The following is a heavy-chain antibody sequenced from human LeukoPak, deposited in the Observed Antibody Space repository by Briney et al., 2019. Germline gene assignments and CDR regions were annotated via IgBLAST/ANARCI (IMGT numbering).Heavy chain of an antibody. CDR3: AKDATDYFGY. V-gene: IGHV3-30*18. CDR2: ISYDGSNK. D-gene: IGHD2-15*01. CDR1: GFTFSSYG. J-gene: IGHJ4*02. Sequence: PGGSLRLSCAASGFTFSSYGMHWVRQAPGKGLEWVAVISYDGSNKYYADSVKGRFTISRDNSKNTLYLQMNSLRAEDTAVYYCAKDATDYFGYWGQGTLVTVSS.